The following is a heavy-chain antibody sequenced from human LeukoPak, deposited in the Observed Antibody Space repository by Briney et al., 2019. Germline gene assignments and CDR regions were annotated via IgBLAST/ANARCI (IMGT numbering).Heavy chain of an antibody. CDR2: INPNSGGT. D-gene: IGHD6-6*01. J-gene: IGHJ4*02. CDR1: GYTFTGYY. CDR3: ARFPGSIAARPEDLDY. Sequence: ASVKASCKASGYTFTGYYMHWVRQAPGQGLEWMGWINPNSGGTNYAQKFQGRVTMTRDTSISTAYMELSRLRSDDTAVYYCARFPGSIAARPEDLDYWGQGTLVTVSS. V-gene: IGHV1-2*02.